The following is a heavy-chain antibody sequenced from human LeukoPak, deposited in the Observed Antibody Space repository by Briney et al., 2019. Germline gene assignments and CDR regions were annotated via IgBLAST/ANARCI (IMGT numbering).Heavy chain of an antibody. CDR1: GFTFSTYV. V-gene: IGHV3-23*01. Sequence: GGSLRLSCAASGFTFSTYVMSWVRQAPGKGLEWVSAISGSGGSTYYADSVKGRFTISRDNSKNTLYLQMNSLRAEDTAVYYCAKTSTSWGPAMLDCWGQGTLVTVSS. D-gene: IGHD2-2*01. J-gene: IGHJ4*02. CDR2: ISGSGGST. CDR3: AKTSTSWGPAMLDC.